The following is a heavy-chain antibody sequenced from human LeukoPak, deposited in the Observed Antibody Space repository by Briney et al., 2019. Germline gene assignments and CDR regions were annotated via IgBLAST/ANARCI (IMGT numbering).Heavy chain of an antibody. CDR2: IIPIFGTA. J-gene: IGHJ4*02. D-gene: IGHD3-10*01. CDR1: GGTFSSYA. CDR3: ASYGSGSYFDY. V-gene: IGHV1-69*05. Sequence: SVKVSCKASGGTFSSYAISWVRQATGQGLEWVGRIIPIFGTANYAQKFQGRVTITTDESTSTAYMELSSLRSEDTAVYYCASYGSGSYFDYWGQGTLVTVSS.